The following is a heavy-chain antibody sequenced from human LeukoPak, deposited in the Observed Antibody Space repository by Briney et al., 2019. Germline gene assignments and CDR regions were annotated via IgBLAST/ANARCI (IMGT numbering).Heavy chain of an antibody. D-gene: IGHD3-10*01. CDR1: GYSFSSYW. V-gene: IGHV5-10-1*01. CDR2: IDPSDSYT. CDR3: VLAGSGSYYFDY. J-gene: IGHJ4*02. Sequence: GESLKISCKGSGYSFSSYWIGWVRQMPGKGLEWMGRIDPSDSYTNYSPSFQGHVTISADKSISTAYLQWSSLKASDTAMYYCVLAGSGSYYFDYWGQGILVTVSS.